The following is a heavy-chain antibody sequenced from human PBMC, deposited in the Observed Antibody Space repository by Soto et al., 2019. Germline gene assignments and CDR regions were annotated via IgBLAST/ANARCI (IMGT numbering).Heavy chain of an antibody. Sequence: GASVKVSCKASGGTFSSYAISWVRQAPGQGLEWMGGIIPIFGTANYARKFQGRVTITADESTSTAYMELSSLRSEDTAVYYCARTSVVVPAAIQRSRNYYYYGMDVWGQGTTVTVSS. CDR3: ARTSVVVPAAIQRSRNYYYYGMDV. J-gene: IGHJ6*02. D-gene: IGHD2-2*02. CDR2: IIPIFGTA. V-gene: IGHV1-69*13. CDR1: GGTFSSYA.